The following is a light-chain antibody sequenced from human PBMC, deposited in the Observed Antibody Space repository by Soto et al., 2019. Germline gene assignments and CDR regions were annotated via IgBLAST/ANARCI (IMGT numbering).Light chain of an antibody. V-gene: IGLV1-47*01. CDR2: RNN. J-gene: IGLJ1*01. Sequence: QPVLTQPPSASGTPGQRVTISCSGSISNIGSNYVYWYQHLPGTAPKLLIYRNNQRPSGVPDRFSGSKSGTSASLAISGLRSEDEADYYCAAWDDSLSGYVFGTGTKLTVL. CDR1: ISNIGSNY. CDR3: AAWDDSLSGYV.